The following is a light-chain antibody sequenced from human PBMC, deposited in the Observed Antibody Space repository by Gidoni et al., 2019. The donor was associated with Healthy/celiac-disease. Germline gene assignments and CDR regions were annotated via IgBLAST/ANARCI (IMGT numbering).Light chain of an antibody. CDR2: DAS. CDR1: QSVCSY. Sequence: EIVLTQSPATLSLSPRERATLSCRASQSVCSYLAWYQQKPGQAPRLLIYDASNRATGIPARFSGGGSGTDFTLTISSLEPEDLAVYYCQQRSNPITFGQGTRLEIK. V-gene: IGKV3-11*01. CDR3: QQRSNPIT. J-gene: IGKJ5*01.